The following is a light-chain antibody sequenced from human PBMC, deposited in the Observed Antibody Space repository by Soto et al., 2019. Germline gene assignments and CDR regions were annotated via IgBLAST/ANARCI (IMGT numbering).Light chain of an antibody. V-gene: IGKV3-15*01. Sequence: EIVLTQSPGTLSLSPGERATLSCRASQSVSSSYLAWYHQKPGQPPRLLVYGASTRATGIPARFSGSGSGTEFTLTINSLQSEDFAVYYCQQYNDWPRTFGQGTKVDIK. CDR2: GAS. J-gene: IGKJ1*01. CDR3: QQYNDWPRT. CDR1: QSVSSSY.